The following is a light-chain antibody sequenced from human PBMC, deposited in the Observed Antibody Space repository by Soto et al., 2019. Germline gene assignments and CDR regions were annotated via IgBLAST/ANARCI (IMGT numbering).Light chain of an antibody. CDR1: SSDVGGYNY. J-gene: IGLJ1*01. Sequence: QSALTQPASVSGSPGQSITISCTGTSSDVGGYNYVSWYQQHPGKAPKLMIYAVTDRPSGVSSRFSGSKSGNTASLTISGLQAEDEADYYCRSYTGSSTLFGTGTKVTVL. CDR3: RSYTGSSTL. V-gene: IGLV2-14*01. CDR2: AVT.